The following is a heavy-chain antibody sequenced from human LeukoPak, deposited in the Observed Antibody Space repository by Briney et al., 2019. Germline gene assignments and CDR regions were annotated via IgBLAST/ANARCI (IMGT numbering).Heavy chain of an antibody. Sequence: GGSLRLSCAASGFTFSSYAMHWVRQAPGKGLGYVSAISSNGGSTYYANSVKGRFTISRDNSKNTLYLQMGSLRVEDMAVYYCARDYGDGYNYDYWGQGTLVTVSS. CDR1: GFTFSSYA. V-gene: IGHV3-64*01. J-gene: IGHJ4*02. CDR3: ARDYGDGYNYDY. CDR2: ISSNGGST. D-gene: IGHD5-24*01.